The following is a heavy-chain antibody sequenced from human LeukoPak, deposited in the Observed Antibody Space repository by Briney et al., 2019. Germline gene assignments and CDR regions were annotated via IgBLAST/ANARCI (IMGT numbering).Heavy chain of an antibody. CDR1: GFTFSSYS. CDR2: ISSSSSTI. Sequence: GGSLRLSCAASGFTFSSYSMTWVRQAPGKGLEWVSYISSSSSTIYYADSVKGRFTISRDNAKNSLYLQMNSLRDEDTAVYYCARDVGDYYDSSGHLDYWGQGTLVTVSS. J-gene: IGHJ4*02. V-gene: IGHV3-48*02. D-gene: IGHD3-22*01. CDR3: ARDVGDYYDSSGHLDY.